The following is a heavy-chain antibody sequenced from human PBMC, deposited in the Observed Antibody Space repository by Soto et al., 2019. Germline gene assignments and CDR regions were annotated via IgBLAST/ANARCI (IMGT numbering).Heavy chain of an antibody. V-gene: IGHV1-46*01. CDR1: GYSSSNYY. J-gene: IGHJ4*02. D-gene: IGHD2-21*02. CDR3: ASVTTIWSN. Sequence: SGAEVKEPGASVKVSCKASGYSSSNYYTHWVRQAPGQGLEWMGIVNPNGETTNYAQRFQGRVALTRDTSTNTDYMDLSRLTSDDTAIYFCASVTTIWSNWGQGTLVTVSS. CDR2: VNPNGETT.